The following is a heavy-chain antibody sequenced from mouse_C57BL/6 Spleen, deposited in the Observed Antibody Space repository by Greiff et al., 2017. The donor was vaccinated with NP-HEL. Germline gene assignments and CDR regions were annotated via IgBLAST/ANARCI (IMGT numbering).Heavy chain of an antibody. CDR2: INPGSGGT. D-gene: IGHD1-1*01. Sequence: QVQLQQSGAELVRPGTSVKVSCKASGYAFTNYLIEWVKQRPGQGLEWIGVINPGSGGTNYNEKFKGKATLTADKSSSTAYMQLSSLTSEDSAVYFCARAVTTVVADWYFDVWGTGTTVTVSS. CDR1: GYAFTNYL. CDR3: ARAVTTVVADWYFDV. J-gene: IGHJ1*03. V-gene: IGHV1-54*01.